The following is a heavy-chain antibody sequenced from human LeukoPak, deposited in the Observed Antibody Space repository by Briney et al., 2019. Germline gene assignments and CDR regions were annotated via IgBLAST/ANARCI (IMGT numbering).Heavy chain of an antibody. D-gene: IGHD3-22*01. CDR1: GGSISSGDYY. V-gene: IGHV4-30-4*08. J-gene: IGHJ3*02. CDR3: ARDDSSGYHDAFDI. Sequence: PSETLSLTCTVSGGSISSGDYYWSWIRQPPGTGLEWIGYIYYSGSTYYNPSLKSRVTISVDTSKNQFPLKLSSVTAADTAVYYCARDDSSGYHDAFDIWGQGTMVTVSS. CDR2: IYYSGST.